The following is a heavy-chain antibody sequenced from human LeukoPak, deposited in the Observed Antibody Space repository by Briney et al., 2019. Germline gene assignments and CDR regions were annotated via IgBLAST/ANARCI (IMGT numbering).Heavy chain of an antibody. Sequence: SETLSLTCTVSGGSISSYYWSWIRQPPGKGLEWIGYIYYSGSTNYNPSLKSRVTISVDTSKNQFSLKLSSVTAADTAVYYCARERALSRIAVAIDYWGQGTLVTVSS. J-gene: IGHJ4*02. CDR2: IYYSGST. CDR3: ARERALSRIAVAIDY. CDR1: GGSISSYY. V-gene: IGHV4-59*01. D-gene: IGHD6-19*01.